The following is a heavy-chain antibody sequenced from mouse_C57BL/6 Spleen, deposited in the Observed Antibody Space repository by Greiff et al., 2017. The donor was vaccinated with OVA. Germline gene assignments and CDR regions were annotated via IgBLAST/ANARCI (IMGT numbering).Heavy chain of an antibody. J-gene: IGHJ1*03. CDR1: GYTFTSYG. D-gene: IGHD1-1*01. CDR2: INPRSGST. Sequence: QVQLQQSGAELARPGASVKLSCKASGYTFTSYGIRWVKQRPGQGLEWIGEINPRSGSTYYNEKFKGKATLTADKSSSTAYMQLRSLTSADSAVFYCGGSITTVEAGYFDVWGTGTTVTVSS. V-gene: IGHV1-81*01. CDR3: GGSITTVEAGYFDV.